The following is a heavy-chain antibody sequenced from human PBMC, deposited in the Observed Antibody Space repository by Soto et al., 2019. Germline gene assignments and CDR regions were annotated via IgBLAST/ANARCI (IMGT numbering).Heavy chain of an antibody. Sequence: QVQLVQSGAEVKKPGSSVKVSCKASGGTFSSYAISWVRQAPGRGLEWMGGIIPICGTANYAQKLQGRVTITADESTSTAYMELSSLRSEDTAVYYCAGGLRVMVGGPDAFDIWGQGTMVTVSS. CDR2: IIPICGTA. D-gene: IGHD3-10*01. V-gene: IGHV1-69*01. CDR1: GGTFSSYA. CDR3: AGGLRVMVGGPDAFDI. J-gene: IGHJ3*02.